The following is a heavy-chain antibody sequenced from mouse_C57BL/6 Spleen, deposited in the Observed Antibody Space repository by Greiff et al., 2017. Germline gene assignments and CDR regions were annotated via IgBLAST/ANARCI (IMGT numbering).Heavy chain of an antibody. J-gene: IGHJ2*01. CDR3: ARILIDYDEGDY. CDR2: ISSGSSTI. CDR1: GFTFSDYG. Sequence: DVQLVESGGGLVKPGGSLKLSCAASGFTFSDYGMHWVRQAPEKGLAWVAYISSGSSTIYYADTVKGRFTISRDNAKNTLFLQMTSLRSEDTAMYYCARILIDYDEGDYWGQGTTLTVSS. D-gene: IGHD2-4*01. V-gene: IGHV5-17*01.